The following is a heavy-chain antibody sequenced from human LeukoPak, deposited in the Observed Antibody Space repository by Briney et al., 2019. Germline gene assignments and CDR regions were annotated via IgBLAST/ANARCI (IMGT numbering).Heavy chain of an antibody. J-gene: IGHJ6*02. Sequence: GLEWMGWISAYNGNTNYAQKLQGRVTMTTDTSTSTAYMELRSLRSDDTAVYYCAYYYGMDVWGQGTTVTVSS. V-gene: IGHV1-18*01. CDR2: ISAYNGNT. CDR3: AYYYGMDV.